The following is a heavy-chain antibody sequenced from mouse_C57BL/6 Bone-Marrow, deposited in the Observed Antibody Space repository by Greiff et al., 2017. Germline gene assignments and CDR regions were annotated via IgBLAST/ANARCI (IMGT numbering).Heavy chain of an antibody. D-gene: IGHD3-1*01. J-gene: IGHJ4*01. CDR2: ISNLAYSI. CDR3: ARAPGGAMDY. Sequence: EVKLMESGGGLVQPGGSLKLSCAASGFTFSDYGMAWVRQAPRKGPEWVAFISNLAYSIYYADTVTGRFTISRENAKNTLYLERSRLRSEDTAMYYCARAPGGAMDYWGQGTSVTVSS. CDR1: GFTFSDYG. V-gene: IGHV5-15*01.